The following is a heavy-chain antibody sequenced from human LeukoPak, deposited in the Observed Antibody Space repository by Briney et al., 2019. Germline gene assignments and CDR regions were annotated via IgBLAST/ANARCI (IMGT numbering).Heavy chain of an antibody. D-gene: IGHD6-13*01. Sequence: PSETLSLTCTVSGGSISSTSHYWGWIRQPPGKGLEWVGSIYYSGSSYYTPSLKSRVTISVDTSKNQFSLKLSSVTAADTAVYYCARGPGARIAGLPFDYWGQGTLVTVSS. CDR3: ARGPGARIAGLPFDY. CDR2: IYYSGSS. V-gene: IGHV4-39*07. CDR1: GGSISSTSHY. J-gene: IGHJ4*02.